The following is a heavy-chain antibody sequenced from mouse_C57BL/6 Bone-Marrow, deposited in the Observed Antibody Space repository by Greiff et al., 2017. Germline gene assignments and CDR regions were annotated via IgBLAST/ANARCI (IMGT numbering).Heavy chain of an antibody. CDR2: ISDGGSYT. Sequence: EVHLVESGGGLVKPGGSLKLSCAASGFTFSSYAMSWVRQTPEKRLEWVATISDGGSYTYYPDNVKGRFTISRDNAKNNLYLQMSHLKSEDTAMYYCARDGSMVTLFDYWGQGTTLTVSS. V-gene: IGHV5-4*01. CDR1: GFTFSSYA. D-gene: IGHD2-2*01. J-gene: IGHJ2*01. CDR3: ARDGSMVTLFDY.